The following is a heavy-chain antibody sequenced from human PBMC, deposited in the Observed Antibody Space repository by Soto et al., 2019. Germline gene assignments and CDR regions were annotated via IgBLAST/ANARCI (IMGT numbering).Heavy chain of an antibody. V-gene: IGHV4-31*03. D-gene: IGHD2-2*03. CDR3: AREREMDIVVVPAARRRGARAFDI. CDR2: IYNSGST. J-gene: IGHJ3*02. Sequence: SETLSLTCTVSGGSISSGGYYWSWIRQHPGKGLEWIGYIYNSGSTYYNPSLKSRVTISVDTSKNQFSLKLSSVTAADTAVYYCAREREMDIVVVPAARRRGARAFDIWGQGTMVTVS. CDR1: GGSISSGGYY.